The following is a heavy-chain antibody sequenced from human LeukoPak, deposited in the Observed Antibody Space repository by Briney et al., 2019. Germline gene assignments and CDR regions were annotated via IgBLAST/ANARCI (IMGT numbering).Heavy chain of an antibody. J-gene: IGHJ4*02. CDR3: ARAEQLGY. D-gene: IGHD6-13*01. Sequence: PSDTLSLTCTVSGGSISGYYWSWIRQAAGKGLEWIGRVHTSGNTNYNPSLKSRVTMSLDTSKNQFSLNLSSVTAADTAVYYCARAEQLGYWGQGTLVTVSS. CDR2: VHTSGNT. CDR1: GGSISGYY. V-gene: IGHV4-4*07.